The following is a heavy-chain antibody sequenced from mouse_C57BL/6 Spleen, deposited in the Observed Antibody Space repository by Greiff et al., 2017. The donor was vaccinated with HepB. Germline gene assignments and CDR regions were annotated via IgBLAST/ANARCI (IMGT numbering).Heavy chain of an antibody. CDR3: ARDMANYFDY. J-gene: IGHJ2*01. V-gene: IGHV5-4*01. D-gene: IGHD1-1*02. CDR1: GFTFSSYA. CDR2: ISDGGSYT. Sequence: EVKLMESGGGLVKPGGSLKLSCAASGFTFSSYAMSWVRQTPEKRLEWVATISDGGSYTYYPDNLKGRFTISRDNAKNNLYLQMSHLKSEDTAMYYCARDMANYFDYWGQGTTLTVSS.